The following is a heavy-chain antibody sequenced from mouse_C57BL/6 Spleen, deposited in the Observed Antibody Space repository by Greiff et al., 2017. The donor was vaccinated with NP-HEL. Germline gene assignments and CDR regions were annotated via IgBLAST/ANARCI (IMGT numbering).Heavy chain of an antibody. J-gene: IGHJ3*01. CDR1: GFTFSDYY. Sequence: EVKVEESEGGLVQPGSSMKLSCTASGFTFSDYYMAWVRQVPEKGLEWVANINYDGSSTYYLDSLKSRFIISRDNAKNILYLQMSSLKSEDTATYYCARDSELGQGFAYWGQGTLVTVSA. CDR3: ARDSELGQGFAY. V-gene: IGHV5-16*01. D-gene: IGHD4-1*01. CDR2: INYDGSST.